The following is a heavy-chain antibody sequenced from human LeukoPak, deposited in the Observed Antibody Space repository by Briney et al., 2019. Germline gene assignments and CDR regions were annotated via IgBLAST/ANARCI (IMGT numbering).Heavy chain of an antibody. CDR1: GFTFSSYA. V-gene: IGHV3-64*01. Sequence: QSGGSLRLSCAASGFTFSSYAMHWVRQAPGKGLEYVSAISSNGGSTYYANSVKGRFTISRDNSKNTLYLQMGSLRAEDMAVYYCARFLGGYYYDSSGYIDYWGQGTLVTVSS. J-gene: IGHJ4*02. D-gene: IGHD3-22*01. CDR3: ARFLGGYYYDSSGYIDY. CDR2: ISSNGGST.